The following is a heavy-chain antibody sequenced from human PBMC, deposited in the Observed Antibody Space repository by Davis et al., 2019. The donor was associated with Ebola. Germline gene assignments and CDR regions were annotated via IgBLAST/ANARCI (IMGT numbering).Heavy chain of an antibody. D-gene: IGHD3-3*01. Sequence: GSLRLSCAASGFTFSSYAMSWVRQAPGKGLEWVSAISGSGGGTYYADSVKGRFTISRDNSKNTLYLQMNSLRAEDTAIYYCAKDKNYDFWSGYPHDAFNIWGQGTMVTVSS. CDR3: AKDKNYDFWSGYPHDAFNI. J-gene: IGHJ3*02. CDR1: GFTFSSYA. CDR2: ISGSGGGT. V-gene: IGHV3-23*01.